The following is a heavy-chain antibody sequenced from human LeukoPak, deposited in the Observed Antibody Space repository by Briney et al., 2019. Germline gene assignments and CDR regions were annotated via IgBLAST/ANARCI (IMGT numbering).Heavy chain of an antibody. V-gene: IGHV3-33*01. Sequence: GGSLRLSCAASGFTFSSYGMHWVRRAPGKGLEWVAVIWYDGSNKYYADSVKGRFTISRDNSKNSLYVQMNSLRAEDTAVYYCTRMVWRSRPFDYWGQGTLVTVSS. CDR3: TRMVWRSRPFDY. J-gene: IGHJ4*02. D-gene: IGHD2-2*01. CDR2: IWYDGSNK. CDR1: GFTFSSYG.